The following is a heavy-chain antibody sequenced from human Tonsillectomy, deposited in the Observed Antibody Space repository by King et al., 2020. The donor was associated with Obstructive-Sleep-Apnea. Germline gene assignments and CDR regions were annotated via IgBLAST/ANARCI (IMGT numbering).Heavy chain of an antibody. CDR2: ISGSGGST. Sequence: VQLVQSGGGLVQPGGSLRLTCAASGFTFSSYAMSWVRQAPGKGLEWVSAISGSGGSTYYADSVKGRFTISRDNSKNTLYLRMCSLRADDTAVYYCAKGSKVGATTGDYWGQGTLVTVSS. V-gene: IGHV3-23*04. CDR1: GFTFSSYA. J-gene: IGHJ4*02. D-gene: IGHD1-26*01. CDR3: AKGSKVGATTGDY.